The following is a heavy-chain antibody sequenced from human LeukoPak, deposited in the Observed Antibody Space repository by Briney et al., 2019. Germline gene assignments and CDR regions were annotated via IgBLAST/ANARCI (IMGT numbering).Heavy chain of an antibody. J-gene: IGHJ3*02. V-gene: IGHV3-23*01. D-gene: IGHD2-15*01. CDR2: ISGSGGST. Sequence: GGSLRLSCAASGFSFSSYAMSWVRQAPGKGLEWVSAISGSGGSTYYADSVKGRFTISRDNSKNTLYLQMNSLRAEDTAVYYCAKDIVVVVAAAAAFDIWGQGTMVTVSS. CDR1: GFSFSSYA. CDR3: AKDIVVVVAAAAAFDI.